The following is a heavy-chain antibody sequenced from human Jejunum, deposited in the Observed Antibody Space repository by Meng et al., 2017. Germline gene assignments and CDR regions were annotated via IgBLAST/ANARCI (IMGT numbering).Heavy chain of an antibody. V-gene: IGHV4-39*01. CDR1: GGSISRSVYY. J-gene: IGHJ4*02. CDR2: IYYSGTT. CDR3: ASLRPWLDSPGPPNEY. D-gene: IGHD6-19*01. Sequence: QLQLQESGPGLAKPSETLSLTCTGPGGSISRSVYYWGWIRQPPGKGLEWIGSIYYSGTTYYNPSLKSRVTISVDTSKNQFSLELSSVTAADTAVYYCASLRPWLDSPGPPNEYWGQGTLVTVSS.